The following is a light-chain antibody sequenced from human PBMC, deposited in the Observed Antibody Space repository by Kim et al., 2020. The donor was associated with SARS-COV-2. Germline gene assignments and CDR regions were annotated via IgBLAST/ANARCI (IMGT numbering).Light chain of an antibody. Sequence: QSALTQPASVSGSLGQSITISCTGTDYDVGSFNLVSWYQQHPGKAPKFLIFEVNKRPSGVSNRLSASKSGTTASLTISGLQAEDEADYYCCSYAGRRTFVVFGGGTQLTVL. CDR3: CSYAGRRTFVV. J-gene: IGLJ3*02. CDR1: DYDVGSFNL. CDR2: EVN. V-gene: IGLV2-23*02.